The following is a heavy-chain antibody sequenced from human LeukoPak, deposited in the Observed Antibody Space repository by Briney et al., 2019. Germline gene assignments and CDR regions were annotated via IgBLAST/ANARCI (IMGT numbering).Heavy chain of an antibody. D-gene: IGHD2-21*02. V-gene: IGHV3-21*01. CDR3: ARAPLTASPIDY. CDR2: ISSSSSYI. Sequence: GGSLRLSCAASGFTFSSYSMNWVRQAPGKGLEWVSSISSSSSYIYYADSVKGRFTISRDNAKNSLYLQMNSLRAEDTAVNYCARAPLTASPIDYWGQGTLVTVSS. J-gene: IGHJ4*02. CDR1: GFTFSSYS.